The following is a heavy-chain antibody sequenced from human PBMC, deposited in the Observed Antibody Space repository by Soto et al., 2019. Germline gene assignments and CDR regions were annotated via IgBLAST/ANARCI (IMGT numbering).Heavy chain of an antibody. Sequence: SGTLSLTCTVSGGSISSSTYYWGWMRQPPGKGLEWIASFFIGGNTYYNPSLKSRVTISVDTSKNQFSLKLSSVTAADTAVYYCARDLCGYSRVDRYPLDVWGKATSVT. CDR2: FFIGGNT. J-gene: IGHJ6*03. CDR1: GGSISSSTYY. CDR3: ARDLCGYSRVDRYPLDV. D-gene: IGHD5-12*01. V-gene: IGHV4-39*02.